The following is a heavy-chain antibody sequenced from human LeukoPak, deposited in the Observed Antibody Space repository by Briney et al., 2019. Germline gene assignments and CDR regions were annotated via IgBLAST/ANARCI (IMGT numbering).Heavy chain of an antibody. J-gene: IGHJ4*02. D-gene: IGHD6-19*01. Sequence: ASVKVSCKASGGTFSNYAITWVRQAPGQGLEWMGGIIPVFGTADYAQDFQGRLTITADDSTSTAYMELSSLRSEDTAVYYCARESVAGPYWGQGTLVTVSS. CDR3: ARESVAGPY. V-gene: IGHV1-69*13. CDR1: GGTFSNYA. CDR2: IIPVFGTA.